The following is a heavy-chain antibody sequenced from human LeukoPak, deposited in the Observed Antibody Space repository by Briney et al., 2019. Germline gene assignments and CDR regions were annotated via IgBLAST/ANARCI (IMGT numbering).Heavy chain of an antibody. D-gene: IGHD2-8*01. CDR1: GYTFTDYY. CDR3: ARNVRPGYGLDV. J-gene: IGHJ6*02. Sequence: ASVKVSCKASGYTFTDYYIHWVRQAPGQGLEWMGWISPSSGDTQYAQKFQGRFTMTRDTSTSTAYMELISLRSDDTAVYYCARNVRPGYGLDVWGQGTTVTVSS. V-gene: IGHV1-2*02. CDR2: ISPSSGDT.